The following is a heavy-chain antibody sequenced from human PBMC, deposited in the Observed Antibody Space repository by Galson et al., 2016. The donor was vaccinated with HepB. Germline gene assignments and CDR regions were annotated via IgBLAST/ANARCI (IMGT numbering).Heavy chain of an antibody. CDR3: VKDLGVGTTTTDAFDI. CDR1: GFTFRNFG. CDR2: VSFDELKT. V-gene: IGHV3-30*18. J-gene: IGHJ3*02. Sequence: SLRLSCAASGFTFRNFGIHWVRQAPGKGLEWVAVVSFDELKTLYVGSVSGRLTISRDNSKNTAYLQMNYLRPDDTAVYYCVKDLGVGTTTTDAFDIWGQGTMVAVSS. D-gene: IGHD1-26*01.